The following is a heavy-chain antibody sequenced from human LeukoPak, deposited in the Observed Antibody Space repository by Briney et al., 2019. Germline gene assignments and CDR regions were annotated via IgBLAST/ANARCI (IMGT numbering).Heavy chain of an antibody. D-gene: IGHD3-22*01. CDR2: VFHSGNT. CDR1: GGSISSYY. Sequence: KSSETLSLTCSVSGGSISSYYRFWIRQPPGKGLEWIGSVFHSGNTNYNPSLKSRVTISVDTSKNQFSLKLSSVTAADTAVYYCARNYYDSSGYYIDQFYFDSWGQGTLVTVSS. J-gene: IGHJ4*02. CDR3: ARNYYDSSGYYIDQFYFDS. V-gene: IGHV4-59*12.